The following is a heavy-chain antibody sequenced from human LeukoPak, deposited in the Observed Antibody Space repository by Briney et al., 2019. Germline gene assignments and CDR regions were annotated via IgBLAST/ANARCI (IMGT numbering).Heavy chain of an antibody. D-gene: IGHD2-2*01. V-gene: IGHV3-7*01. CDR3: TTEHIVVVPAARNYYYYYMDV. CDR1: GFTFSSYW. J-gene: IGHJ6*03. Sequence: GGSLRLSCAASGFTFSSYWMSWVRQAPGKGLEWVANIKQDGSEKDYVDSVKGRFTISRDTAKNSLYLQMNSLRAEDTAVYYCTTEHIVVVPAARNYYYYYMDVWGKGTTVTVSS. CDR2: IKQDGSEK.